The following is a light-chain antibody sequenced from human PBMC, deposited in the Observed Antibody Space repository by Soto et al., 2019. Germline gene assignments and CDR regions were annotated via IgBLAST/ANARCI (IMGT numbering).Light chain of an antibody. CDR3: ATWDGSLPGGV. Sequence: QSVLTQSPSVSAAPGQTVTISCSGSSSNIGNNYVSWYQQLPGTAPKLLIYDNNKRPSGIPDRFSGSKSGTSGTLDITGLQTGDEADYYCATWDGSLPGGVFGGGTKLTVL. V-gene: IGLV1-51*01. CDR1: SSNIGNNY. CDR2: DNN. J-gene: IGLJ3*02.